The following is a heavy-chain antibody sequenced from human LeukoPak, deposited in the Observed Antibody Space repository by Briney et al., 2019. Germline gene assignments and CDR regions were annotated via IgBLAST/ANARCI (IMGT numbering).Heavy chain of an antibody. Sequence: SETLSLTCAVYGGSFSGYYWSWIRQPPGKGLEWIGEINHSGSTNYNPSLKSRVTISVDTSKNQFSLKLSSVTAADTAVYYCARAGYSSSHLGYWGQGTLVTVSS. CDR3: ARAGYSSSHLGY. CDR1: GGSFSGYY. J-gene: IGHJ4*02. V-gene: IGHV4-34*01. D-gene: IGHD6-13*01. CDR2: INHSGST.